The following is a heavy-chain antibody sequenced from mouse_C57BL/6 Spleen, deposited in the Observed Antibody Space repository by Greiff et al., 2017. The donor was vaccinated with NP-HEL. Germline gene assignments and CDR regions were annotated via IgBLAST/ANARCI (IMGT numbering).Heavy chain of an antibody. V-gene: IGHV5-17*01. CDR1: GFTFSDYG. CDR3: ARRGGNYVFYAMDD. J-gene: IGHJ4*01. D-gene: IGHD2-1*01. Sequence: DVKLQESGGGLVKPGGSLKLSCAASGFTFSDYGMHWVRQAPEKGLEWVAYISSGSSTIYYAYTVKGRLTSSRENAKNTLFLQMTRLRSEDTAMYYCARRGGNYVFYAMDDWGQGTSVTVSS. CDR2: ISSGSSTI.